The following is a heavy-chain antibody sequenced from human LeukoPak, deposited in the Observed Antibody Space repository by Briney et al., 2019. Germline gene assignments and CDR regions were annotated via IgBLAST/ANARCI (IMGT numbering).Heavy chain of an antibody. CDR2: ISASGNT. V-gene: IGHV4-4*07. J-gene: IGHJ4*02. CDR1: GGSISRYY. CDR3: ARQGVATAIDY. Sequence: PSGTLSLTCTVSGGSISRYYWSCIRQPAGKGLEWIGRISASGNTNYNPSLKSRVTMSVDTSKNLFALKLSSVTAADTAVYYCARQGVATAIDYWGQGTLVTVSS. D-gene: IGHD2-21*02.